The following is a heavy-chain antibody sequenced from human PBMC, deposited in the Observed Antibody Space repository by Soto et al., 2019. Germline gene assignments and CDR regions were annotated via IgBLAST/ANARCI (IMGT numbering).Heavy chain of an antibody. J-gene: IGHJ6*02. CDR1: GGSFSAYY. V-gene: IGHV4-34*12. Sequence: PSETLSLTCAVYGGSFSAYYWSWVRQPPGKGLEWIGEIIHSESTKYNPSLKSRVTISVDTSKNQFSLKLSSVTAADTAVYYCARQRPTDGRWEFANYSGMDVWGQGTSVTAP. D-gene: IGHD1-26*01. CDR3: ARQRPTDGRWEFANYSGMDV. CDR2: IIHSEST.